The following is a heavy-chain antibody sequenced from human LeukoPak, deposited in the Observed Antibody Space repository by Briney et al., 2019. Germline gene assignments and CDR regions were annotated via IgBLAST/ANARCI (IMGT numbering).Heavy chain of an antibody. D-gene: IGHD1-26*01. CDR1: ADTIRGYF. CDR2: IYTSGST. J-gene: IGHJ4*02. V-gene: IGHV4-59*10. CDR3: ARGGSHFDY. Sequence: PSETLSFTCAGAADTIRGYFWSWVRQPAGKGLEWIGRIYTSGSTNYNPSLKSRVTMSVDTSKNQFSLRLSSVTAADTAVYYCARGGSHFDYWGQGTLVTVSS.